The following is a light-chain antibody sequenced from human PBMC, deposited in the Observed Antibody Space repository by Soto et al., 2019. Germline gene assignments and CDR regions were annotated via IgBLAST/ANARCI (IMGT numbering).Light chain of an antibody. CDR1: QGISSS. J-gene: IGKJ2*01. CDR3: QPYNNWPPSA. CDR2: RAS. Sequence: EIVMMQSPATLSVSPGERATLSCRVSQGISSSLAWYQQKPGQAPRLLIYRASTRATGIPARFSGSGSGTEFTLTISSLQSEDFAVYYCQPYNNWPPSAFGQGTKLEIK. V-gene: IGKV3-15*01.